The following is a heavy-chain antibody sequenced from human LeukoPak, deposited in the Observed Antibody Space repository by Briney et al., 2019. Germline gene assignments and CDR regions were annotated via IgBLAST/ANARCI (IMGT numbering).Heavy chain of an antibody. D-gene: IGHD2-2*01. V-gene: IGHV3-74*01. CDR2: INSDGSST. J-gene: IGHJ6*04. CDR3: ARVGHCSSTSRYHYYYYYGMDV. Sequence: GGSLRLSCAASGFTFSSYWMHWVRQAPGKGLVWVSRINSDGSSTSYADSVKGRFTISRDNAKNTLYLQMNSLRAEDTAVYYCARVGHCSSTSRYHYYYYYGMDVWGKGTTVTVSS. CDR1: GFTFSSYW.